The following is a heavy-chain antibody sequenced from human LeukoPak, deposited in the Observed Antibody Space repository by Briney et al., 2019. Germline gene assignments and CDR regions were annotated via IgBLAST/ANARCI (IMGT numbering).Heavy chain of an antibody. Sequence: SETLPLTCTVSGCSISSYYWSWIRQPPGKGLESVGDVSYSGSTTYNPSLKSRVTISVDTSKNQFSMKLSSVTAADTAVYYCARAPYSSGFYFFDPWGQGTLVTVSS. CDR2: VSYSGST. V-gene: IGHV4-59*01. CDR1: GCSISSYY. J-gene: IGHJ5*02. D-gene: IGHD3-22*01. CDR3: ARAPYSSGFYFFDP.